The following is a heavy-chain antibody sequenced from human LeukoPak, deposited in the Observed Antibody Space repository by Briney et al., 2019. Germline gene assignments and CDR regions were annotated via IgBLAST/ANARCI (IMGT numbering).Heavy chain of an antibody. V-gene: IGHV3-21*01. J-gene: IGHJ4*02. CDR3: ARSLRPWLVLEFDY. CDR2: ISSVSTYI. D-gene: IGHD6-19*01. CDR1: GFTFSTYG. Sequence: GGSLRLSCAASGFTFSTYGMTWFRQAPGKGLEWFSSISSVSTYIYYSDSVKGRFTISRDNAKNSLFLHMDSLRAQDTAVYYCARSLRPWLVLEFDYWGQGALVTVSS.